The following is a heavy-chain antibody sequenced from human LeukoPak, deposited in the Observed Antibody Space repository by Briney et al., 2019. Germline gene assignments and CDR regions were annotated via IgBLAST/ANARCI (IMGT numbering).Heavy chain of an antibody. J-gene: IGHJ4*02. CDR3: ARGARTGYYTFDH. Sequence: SETLSLTCTVSGGSIRSDYWSWIRQPPGKGLEWIGYVYHSGSTNYNPSLKSRVTISVDMSKNQFSLKLRSVTAADTAVYYCARGARTGYYTFDHWGQGTLITVSS. CDR1: GGSIRSDY. CDR2: VYHSGST. D-gene: IGHD3/OR15-3a*01. V-gene: IGHV4-59*01.